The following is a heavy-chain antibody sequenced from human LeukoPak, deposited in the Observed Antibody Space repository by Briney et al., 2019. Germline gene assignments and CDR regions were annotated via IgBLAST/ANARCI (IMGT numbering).Heavy chain of an antibody. D-gene: IGHD3-22*01. CDR2: MYYIVST. CDR3: ARPYYYDSSIDP. CDR1: GGSISSGDYY. Sequence: SQTLSLTCTVSGGSISSGDYYWSWIRQPPGEGLEWVAYMYYIVSTYYNPSLKSRVTMSADTSKNQLSLKLSSVTAADPAVYYCARPYYYDSSIDPWGQGILVTVSS. J-gene: IGHJ5*02. V-gene: IGHV4-30-4*01.